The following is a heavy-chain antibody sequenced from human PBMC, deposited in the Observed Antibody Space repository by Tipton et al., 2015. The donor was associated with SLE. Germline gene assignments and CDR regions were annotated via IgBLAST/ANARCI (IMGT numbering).Heavy chain of an antibody. J-gene: IGHJ5*02. CDR3: ATVNGDSFDP. CDR1: GGSITSHY. Sequence: TLSLTCAVSGGSITSHYWRWIRQPPGKGLEWIGYIYSSGSTNYNPSLKSRVTMSVDTSKNQFSLKLISVTAADTAMYFCATVNGDSFDPWGQGTLVTVSS. CDR2: IYSSGST. V-gene: IGHV4-59*11. D-gene: IGHD2-21*02.